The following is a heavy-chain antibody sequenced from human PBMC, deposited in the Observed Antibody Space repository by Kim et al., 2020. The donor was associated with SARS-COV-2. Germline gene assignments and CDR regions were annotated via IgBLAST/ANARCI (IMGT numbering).Heavy chain of an antibody. Sequence: GGSLRLSCGASGFIFSDSWMHWVRQVPGKGLEWVARTDPDGGVTNYADSVKGRFTISRDNAKNILYLQMNSLRPGDTAVYYCSRELGGAGDYWVQGTLVTVS. CDR1: GFIFSDSW. CDR2: TDPDGGVT. CDR3: SRELGGAGDY. D-gene: IGHD3-16*01. V-gene: IGHV3-74*01. J-gene: IGHJ4*02.